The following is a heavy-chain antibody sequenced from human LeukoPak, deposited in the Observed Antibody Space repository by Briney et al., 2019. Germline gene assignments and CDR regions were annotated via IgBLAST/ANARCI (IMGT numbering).Heavy chain of an antibody. D-gene: IGHD3-3*01. V-gene: IGHV4-39*01. J-gene: IGHJ4*02. CDR1: GVSISSSNSY. CDR2: IYYSGNT. CDR3: ARGGSGYYLHYYFDY. Sequence: SETLSLTCTVSGVSISSSNSYWGWIRQPPGKGLEWIGSIYYSGNTYYNASLKSQVSISIDTSKNQFSLKLSSVTAADTAVYYCARGGSGYYLHYYFDYWGQGTLVTVSS.